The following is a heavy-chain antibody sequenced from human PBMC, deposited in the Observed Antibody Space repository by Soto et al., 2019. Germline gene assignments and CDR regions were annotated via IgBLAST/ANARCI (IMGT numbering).Heavy chain of an antibody. CDR2: ITGAGDGT. Sequence: EVQLVESGGGLVQPGGSLRLSCVASGFTIENSVMHWVRQTPGKGLMWVSRITGAGDGTLYADSVQGRFTISRDNAKNHVYLHMTGLRVEETAVYYCARAQKWRQLSLNVFDLWGQGTTVTVSS. CDR1: GFTIENSV. V-gene: IGHV3-74*01. D-gene: IGHD5-18*01. J-gene: IGHJ3*01. CDR3: ARAQKWRQLSLNVFDL.